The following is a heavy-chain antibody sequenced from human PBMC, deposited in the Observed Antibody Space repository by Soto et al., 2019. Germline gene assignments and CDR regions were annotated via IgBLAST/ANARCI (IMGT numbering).Heavy chain of an antibody. CDR1: GGTFSSYA. D-gene: IGHD3-22*01. CDR3: VRAHYDSSGPTYYFDY. V-gene: IGHV1-69*01. J-gene: IGHJ4*02. Sequence: QVQLVQSGAEVKKPGSSVKVSCKASGGTFSSYAISWVRQAPAQGLEWMGGIIPIFGTANYAQKFQGRVTITADESTSTAYMELSSLRSEDTAVYYCVRAHYDSSGPTYYFDYWGQGTLVTVSS. CDR2: IIPIFGTA.